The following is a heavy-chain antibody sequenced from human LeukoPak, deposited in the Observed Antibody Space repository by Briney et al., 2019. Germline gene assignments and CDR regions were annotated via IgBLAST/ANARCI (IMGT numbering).Heavy chain of an antibody. Sequence: SETLSLTCTVSGGSISSGGYYWSWIRQHPGKGLEWIGYIYYSGSTYYNPSLKSRVVISVDTSKNQFSLKLRSVTAADTAVYYCARSRDPTTKWELRIYFDYWGQGTLVTVSS. CDR2: IYYSGST. CDR3: ARSRDPTTKWELRIYFDY. D-gene: IGHD1-26*01. CDR1: GGSISSGGYY. J-gene: IGHJ4*02. V-gene: IGHV4-31*03.